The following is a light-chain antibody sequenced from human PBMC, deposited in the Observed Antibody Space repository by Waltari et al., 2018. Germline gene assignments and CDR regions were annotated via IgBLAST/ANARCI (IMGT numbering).Light chain of an antibody. CDR1: QSLNSNGNNY. CDR3: MQALETPYT. V-gene: IGKV2-28*01. CDR2: LGS. Sequence: DLVMTQSPLSLPATPGEPASISCRSSQSLNSNGNNYLDWYLQKPGQSPQVLIYLGSNRASGVPDRFSGSGSGTDFTLKISRVEAEDVGVYYCMQALETPYTFGQGTKLEIK. J-gene: IGKJ2*01.